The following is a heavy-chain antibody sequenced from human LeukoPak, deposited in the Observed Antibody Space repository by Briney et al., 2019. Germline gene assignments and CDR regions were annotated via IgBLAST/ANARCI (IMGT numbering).Heavy chain of an antibody. V-gene: IGHV3-23*01. CDR3: AKDADYGDYFYYYGMDV. D-gene: IGHD4-17*01. J-gene: IGHJ6*02. Sequence: GGSLRLSCAASGFTFSSYAMSWVRQAPGKGLEWVSAISGSGGSTYYADSVKGRFTTSRDNSKNTLYLQMNSLRAEDTAVYYCAKDADYGDYFYYYGMDVWGQGTTVTVSS. CDR2: ISGSGGST. CDR1: GFTFSSYA.